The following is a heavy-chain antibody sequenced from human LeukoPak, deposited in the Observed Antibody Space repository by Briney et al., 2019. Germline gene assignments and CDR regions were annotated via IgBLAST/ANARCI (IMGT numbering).Heavy chain of an antibody. CDR1: GGSFSGYY. D-gene: IGHD6-13*01. CDR2: INHSGST. J-gene: IGHJ4*02. Sequence: PSETLSLTCAVYGGSFSGYYWSWIRQPPGKGLEWIGEINHSGSTNYNPSLKSRVTISVDTSKNQFSLKLSSVTAADTAVYYCARGEKKAAAAPVYFDYWGQGTLVTVPS. V-gene: IGHV4-34*01. CDR3: ARGEKKAAAAPVYFDY.